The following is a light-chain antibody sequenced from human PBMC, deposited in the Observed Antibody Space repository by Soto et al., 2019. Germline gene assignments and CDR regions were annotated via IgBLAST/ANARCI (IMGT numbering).Light chain of an antibody. V-gene: IGKV3D-15*01. CDR1: QSVSSN. Sequence: IVMTQSPATLSVSPLEIATLSCRASQSVSSNLAWYQQKPGQAPRLLIYGASARATGIPAKFSGSGSGTEFTLTISSLLSEDFAVYYCQQYNKWPRTFGQGTKVDI. CDR3: QQYNKWPRT. CDR2: GAS. J-gene: IGKJ1*01.